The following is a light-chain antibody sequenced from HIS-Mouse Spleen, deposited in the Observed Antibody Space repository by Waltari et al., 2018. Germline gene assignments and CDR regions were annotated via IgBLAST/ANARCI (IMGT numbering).Light chain of an antibody. CDR1: SSDVGGYNY. V-gene: IGLV2-14*03. Sequence: QSALTQPASVSGSPGQSITISCTGTSSDVGGYNYLSWYQQHPGKAPKLMIYDVSTRPSGVSNRFSGSKSGNTASLTISGLQAEDEADYYCSSYTSSSTRVFGGGTKLTVL. CDR3: SSYTSSSTRV. J-gene: IGLJ3*02. CDR2: DVS.